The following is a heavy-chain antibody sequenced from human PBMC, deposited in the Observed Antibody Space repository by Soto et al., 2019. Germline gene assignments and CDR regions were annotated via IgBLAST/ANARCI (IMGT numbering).Heavy chain of an antibody. CDR2: MDPNSGNT. D-gene: IGHD2-2*03. J-gene: IGHJ6*03. Sequence: QVQLVQSGAEVKKPGASVKVSCKASGYTFTSYDINWVRQASRQGLEWMGWMDPNSGNTGYAQKFQGRVTMTRNTSISTAYMELSSLRSEDTAVYYCARGSPGYCSSTSCQRYYYYYYLDVWGKGTTVTVSS. V-gene: IGHV1-8*01. CDR1: GYTFTSYD. CDR3: ARGSPGYCSSTSCQRYYYYYYLDV.